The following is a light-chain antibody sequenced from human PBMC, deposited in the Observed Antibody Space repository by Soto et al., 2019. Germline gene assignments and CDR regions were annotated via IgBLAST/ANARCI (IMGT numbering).Light chain of an antibody. CDR1: QSISSW. Sequence: DIQMTQSPSTLSASVGDRVTITCRASQSISSWLAWYQQKPGKAPKLLIYDASSLESGVPSRFSGSASGTEFALTISSLQPDDFATYYCLQDYGDSWTLGQGTKVDLK. CDR3: LQDYGDSWT. V-gene: IGKV1-5*01. J-gene: IGKJ1*01. CDR2: DAS.